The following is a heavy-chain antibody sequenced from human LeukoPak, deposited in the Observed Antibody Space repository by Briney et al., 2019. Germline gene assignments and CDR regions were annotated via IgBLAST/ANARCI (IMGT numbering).Heavy chain of an antibody. CDR3: ARDSRIAAHSEYFQH. D-gene: IGHD6-6*01. CDR2: ISAYNGNT. J-gene: IGHJ1*01. CDR1: GYTFTSYG. V-gene: IGHV1-18*01. Sequence: ASVKVSCKASGYTFTSYGISWVRQAPGQGLEWMGWISAYNGNTNYAQKLQGRVTMTTDTSTSTAYMELRSLRSDDTAVYYCARDSRIAAHSEYFQHWGQGTLVTVSS.